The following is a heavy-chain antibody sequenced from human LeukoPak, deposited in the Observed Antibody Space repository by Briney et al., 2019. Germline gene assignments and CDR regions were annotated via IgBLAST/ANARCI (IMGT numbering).Heavy chain of an antibody. CDR1: GFTFSSNW. Sequence: GGSLRLSCATSGFTFSSNWMSWVRHVPGRGLDWVANIKPDGSAGYYAASVKGRFTVSRDNAKNSLYLQMNSLRVEDTAVYYCAKDQRWESPHYLDSWGQGTLVTVSS. D-gene: IGHD1-26*01. V-gene: IGHV3-7*01. CDR2: IKPDGSAG. J-gene: IGHJ4*02. CDR3: AKDQRWESPHYLDS.